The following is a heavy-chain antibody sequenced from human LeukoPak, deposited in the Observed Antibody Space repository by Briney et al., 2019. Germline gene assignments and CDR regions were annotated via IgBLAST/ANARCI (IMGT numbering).Heavy chain of an antibody. D-gene: IGHD6-25*01. J-gene: IGHJ3*02. CDR2: IIPIFGTT. CDR3: ASRYNSGLYAFDI. Sequence: ASVKVSCKASGGTFSSYAISWVRQAPGQGLEWMGSIIPIFGTTNYAQTFQGRVTITTDESTSTAYMELSSLRSEDTAVYYCASRYNSGLYAFDIWGQGTMVTVSS. CDR1: GGTFSSYA. V-gene: IGHV1-69*05.